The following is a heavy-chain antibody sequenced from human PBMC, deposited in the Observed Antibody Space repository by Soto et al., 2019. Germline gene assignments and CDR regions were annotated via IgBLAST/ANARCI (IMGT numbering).Heavy chain of an antibody. CDR3: ARVPSPPYYYYGMDV. J-gene: IGHJ6*02. CDR1: GFTLSSYS. CDR2: ISSSSSYI. V-gene: IGHV3-21*01. Sequence: EVHLVESGGGLVQPGGSLRLSCAASGFTLSSYSMNWVRQAPGKGLEWVSSISSSSSYIYYADSVKGRFTISRDNAKNSLYLQMNSLRAEDTAVYYCARVPSPPYYYYGMDVWGQGTTVTVSS.